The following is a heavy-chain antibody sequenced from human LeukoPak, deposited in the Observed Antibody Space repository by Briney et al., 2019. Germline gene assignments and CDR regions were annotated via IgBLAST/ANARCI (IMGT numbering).Heavy chain of an antibody. CDR3: ARDLAFDI. CDR1: GFNFGSDA. V-gene: IGHV3-53*01. J-gene: IGHJ3*02. CDR2: IYSGGST. Sequence: GESLRLSCTASGFNFGSDAMHWVRQAPGKGLEWVSVIYSGGSTYYADSVKGRFTISRDNSKNTLYLQMNSLRAEDTAVYYCARDLAFDIWGQGTMVTVSS.